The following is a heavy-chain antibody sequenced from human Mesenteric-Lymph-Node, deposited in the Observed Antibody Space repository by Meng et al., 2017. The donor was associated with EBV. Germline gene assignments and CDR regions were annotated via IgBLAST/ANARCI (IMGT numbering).Heavy chain of an antibody. CDR3: ARRGIAEGFDF. V-gene: IGHV4-30-2*01. CDR1: GGSVSSGGYS. CDR2: IYHFGSP. Sequence: QLPLQASGSGLVMPSQTPSLTCAVSGGSVSSGGYSWSWIRQPPGKGLEWIGYIYHFGSPNYNPSLKSRVTISVDRSKNQFSLNLTSMTAADTAVYYCARRGIAEGFDFWGQGTLVTVSS. J-gene: IGHJ4*02.